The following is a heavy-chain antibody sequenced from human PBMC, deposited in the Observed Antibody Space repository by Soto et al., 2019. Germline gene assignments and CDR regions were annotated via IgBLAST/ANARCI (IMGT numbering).Heavy chain of an antibody. J-gene: IGHJ3*02. Sequence: LSLTCTVSGGSVSSGSYYWSWIRQPPGKGLEWIGYIYYSGSTNYNPSLKSRVTISVDTSKNQFSLKLSSVTAADTAVYYCARLKLGYCSGGSCPGAFDIWGQGTMVTVSS. V-gene: IGHV4-61*01. CDR1: GGSVSSGSYY. CDR2: IYYSGST. CDR3: ARLKLGYCSGGSCPGAFDI. D-gene: IGHD2-15*01.